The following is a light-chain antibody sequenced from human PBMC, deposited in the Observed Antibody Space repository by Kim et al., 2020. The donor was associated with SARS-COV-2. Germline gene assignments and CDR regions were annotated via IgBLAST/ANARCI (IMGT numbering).Light chain of an antibody. CDR2: NNN. Sequence: ELTQPPSASGTPGQRVTISCSGSISNIGTNTVNWYQLLPGMAPKVLIYNNNQRPSGVPDRFFGSKSGTSASLAISGLQSEDEADYYCAAWDDSLNGFYVFGTGTKVTVL. V-gene: IGLV1-44*01. J-gene: IGLJ1*01. CDR3: AAWDDSLNGFYV. CDR1: ISNIGTNT.